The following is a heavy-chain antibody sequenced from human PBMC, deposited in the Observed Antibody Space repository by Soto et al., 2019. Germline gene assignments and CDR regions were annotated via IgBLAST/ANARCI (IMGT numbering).Heavy chain of an antibody. V-gene: IGHV4-59*01. CDR2: IYYSGST. CDR1: GGSISSYY. D-gene: IGHD6-13*01. Sequence: QVQLQESGPGLVKPSETLSLTCTVSGGSISSYYWSWIRQPPGKGLEWIGYIYYSGSTNYNPSLKSRVTISVDTSKNQFSLKLSSVTAADTAVYYCARVSYSSSWPRYYYYGMDVWGQGTTVTVSS. CDR3: ARVSYSSSWPRYYYYGMDV. J-gene: IGHJ6*02.